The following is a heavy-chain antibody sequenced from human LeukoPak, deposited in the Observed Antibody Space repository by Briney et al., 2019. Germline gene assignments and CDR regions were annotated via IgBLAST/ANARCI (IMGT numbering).Heavy chain of an antibody. V-gene: IGHV1-2*02. J-gene: IGHJ4*02. CDR3: ARAPAKFVVVPGGLDY. Sequence: GASVKVSCKASGYTFTGYYMHWVRQAPGQGLEWMGWINPNSGGTNYAQKFQGRVTMTRDTSISTAYMELSRLGSDDTAVYYCARAPAKFVVVPGGLDYWGQGTLVTVSS. D-gene: IGHD2-2*01. CDR2: INPNSGGT. CDR1: GYTFTGYY.